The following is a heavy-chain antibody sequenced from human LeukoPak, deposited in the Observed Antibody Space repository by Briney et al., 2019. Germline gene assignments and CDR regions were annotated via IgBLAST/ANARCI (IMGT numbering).Heavy chain of an antibody. V-gene: IGHV3-53*01. Sequence: GGSLRLSCAASGFTVSTNYMSWVRQAPGKGLEWVSVIYRDDTTYYADSVKGRFTISRDNSKNTLYLQMNSLRAEDTAMYYCAKGSSAGRPYYFDYWGQGTLVTVSS. CDR1: GFTVSTNY. D-gene: IGHD3-10*01. J-gene: IGHJ4*02. CDR3: AKGSSAGRPYYFDY. CDR2: IYRDDTT.